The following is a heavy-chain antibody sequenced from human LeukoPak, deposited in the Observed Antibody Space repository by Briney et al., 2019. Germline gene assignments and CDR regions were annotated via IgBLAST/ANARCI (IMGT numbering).Heavy chain of an antibody. V-gene: IGHV3-64*01. D-gene: IGHD1-26*01. CDR1: GFTFSSYA. J-gene: IGHJ5*02. CDR2: ISSNGGST. CDR3: ARIIRNSGTTRFDP. Sequence: TGGSLRLSCAASGFTFSSYAMHWVRQAPGKGLEYVSAISSNGGSTDYANSVKVRFTTSRDNSKNTLYLQMGSLRAEDMAVYYCARIIRNSGTTRFDPWGQGTLVTVSS.